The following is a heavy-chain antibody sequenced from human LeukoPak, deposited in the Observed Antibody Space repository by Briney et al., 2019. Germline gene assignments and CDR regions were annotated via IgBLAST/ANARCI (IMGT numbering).Heavy chain of an antibody. CDR1: GFTFSTFW. CDR3: ASFGCSSTSCLDY. V-gene: IGHV3-74*01. CDR2: IKGDGSIV. J-gene: IGHJ4*02. D-gene: IGHD2-2*01. Sequence: PGGSLRLSCAASGFTFSTFWMHWVRQGPGKGLVWVSRIKGDGSIVSYADSVKGRFTISRDNAKNTVYLQMNRLRVEDTAVYYCASFGCSSTSCLDYWGQGTLVTVSS.